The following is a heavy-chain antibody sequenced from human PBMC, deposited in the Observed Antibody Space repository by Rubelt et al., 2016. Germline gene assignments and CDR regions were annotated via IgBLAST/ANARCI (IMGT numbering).Heavy chain of an antibody. CDR3: ARFPAYYYDSSGPGLYYGMDV. V-gene: IGHV4-39*01. Sequence: SYYWGWIRQPPGKGLEWIGSIYYSGSTYYNPSLKSRVTISVDTSKNQFSLKLSSVTAADTAVYYCARFPAYYYDSSGPGLYYGMDVWGQGTTVTVSS. CDR1: SYY. J-gene: IGHJ6*02. CDR2: IYYSGST. D-gene: IGHD3-22*01.